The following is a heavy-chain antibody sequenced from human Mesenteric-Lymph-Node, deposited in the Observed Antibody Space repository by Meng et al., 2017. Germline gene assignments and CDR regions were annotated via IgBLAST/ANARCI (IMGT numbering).Heavy chain of an antibody. CDR3: AGDRSAAGIDGMDV. J-gene: IGHJ6*02. D-gene: IGHD6-13*01. V-gene: IGHV3-69-1*01. CDR1: GFTFSDYY. Sequence: GESLKISCAASGFTFSDYYMNWVRQAPGKGLEWVSSISSSSTIYYADSVKGRFTISRDNSKNTLYLQMNSLRAEDTAVYYCAGDRSAAGIDGMDVWGQGTTVTVSS. CDR2: ISSSSTI.